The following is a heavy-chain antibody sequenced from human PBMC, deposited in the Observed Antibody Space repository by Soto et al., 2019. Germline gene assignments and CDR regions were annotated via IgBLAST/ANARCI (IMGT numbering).Heavy chain of an antibody. CDR1: EFTFSTYS. CDR2: ISSTGSNI. V-gene: IGHV3-48*02. J-gene: IGHJ4*02. D-gene: IGHD2-2*01. Sequence: EVQLVESGGGLVQPGGSLRLSCAASEFTFSTYSMNWVRQAPGKGLEWISYISSTGSNIYYADSVKGRFTISRDNARNSLYLQMNSLSDVDTSVYYCARDSCRNTSCAANYWGQGTLVTVSS. CDR3: ARDSCRNTSCAANY.